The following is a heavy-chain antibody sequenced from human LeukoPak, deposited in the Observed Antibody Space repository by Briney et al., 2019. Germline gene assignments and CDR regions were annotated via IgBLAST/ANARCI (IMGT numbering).Heavy chain of an antibody. CDR3: ARYSIDYYMDV. Sequence: SETLSLTCTVSGGSISSSSYYWGWIRQPPGKGLEWIGYIYYSGSTNYNPSLKSRVTISVDTSKNQFSLKLSSVTAADTAVYYCARYSIDYYMDVWGKGTTVTVSS. V-gene: IGHV4-61*05. J-gene: IGHJ6*03. CDR2: IYYSGST. CDR1: GGSISSSSYY. D-gene: IGHD2-21*01.